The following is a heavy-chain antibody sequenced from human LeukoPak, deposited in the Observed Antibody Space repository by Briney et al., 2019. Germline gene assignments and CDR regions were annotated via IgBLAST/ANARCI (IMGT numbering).Heavy chain of an antibody. V-gene: IGHV3-48*02. CDR2: IDSDTYGNTI. CDR1: GFMFSSNW. CDR3: ARDRDYAFDY. D-gene: IGHD4-17*01. Sequence: GGSLRLSCAASGFMFSSNWMSWVRQAPGKGLEWISYIDSDTYGNTIYYPHTVKSRFTISRDNAKNSLYLQMDSLRDEDTAVYYCARDRDYAFDYWGQGTLVTVSS. J-gene: IGHJ4*02.